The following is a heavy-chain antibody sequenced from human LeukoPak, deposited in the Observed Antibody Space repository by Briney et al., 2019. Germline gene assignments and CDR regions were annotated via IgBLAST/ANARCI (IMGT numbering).Heavy chain of an antibody. J-gene: IGHJ4*02. CDR1: GFKFRTSA. CDR3: AKWVTATHYFDY. V-gene: IGHV3-23*01. Sequence: PGGFLRLSCAASGFKFRTSAMRWVREAPGKGLDMVSAVRADGSDTYYADSVKGRFTISRDNSKNTANLQMNSLRAEDTAVYYCAKWVTATHYFDYWGQGTLVTVSS. CDR2: VRADGSDT. D-gene: IGHD2-21*02.